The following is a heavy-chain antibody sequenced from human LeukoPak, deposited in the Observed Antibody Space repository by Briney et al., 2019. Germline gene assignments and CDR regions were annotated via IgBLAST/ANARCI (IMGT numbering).Heavy chain of an antibody. CDR1: GFTFDDYG. J-gene: IGHJ3*02. V-gene: IGHV3-20*04. CDR3: ARDPEYYYDSSGYYFNDAFDI. Sequence: PGGSLRLSCAASGFTFDDYGVSWVRHAPGKGLEWVSGINWNGGSTGYADSVKGRFTISRDNAKNSLYLQMNSLRAEDTALYYCARDPEYYYDSSGYYFNDAFDIWGQGTMVTVSS. D-gene: IGHD3-22*01. CDR2: INWNGGST.